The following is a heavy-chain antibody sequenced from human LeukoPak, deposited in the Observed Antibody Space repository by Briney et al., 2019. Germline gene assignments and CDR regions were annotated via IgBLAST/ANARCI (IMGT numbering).Heavy chain of an antibody. CDR3: ARDCSSTSCYDY. J-gene: IGHJ4*02. CDR2: LSAHIGDT. Sequence: ASVKVSCKASGYSFTTFGITWVRQAPGQGLEWMAWLSAHIGDTNYAQKFQGRVTMTRDTSISTAYMQLSSLRSDDTAVYNCARDCSSTSCYDYWGQGTLVTVSS. CDR1: GYSFTTFG. D-gene: IGHD2-2*01. V-gene: IGHV1-18*01.